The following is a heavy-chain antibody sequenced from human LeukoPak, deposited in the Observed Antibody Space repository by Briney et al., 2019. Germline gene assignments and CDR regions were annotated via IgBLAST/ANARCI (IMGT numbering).Heavy chain of an antibody. Sequence: SETLSLTCTVSGGSISSGGYNWSWIRQPPGKGLDWIGYIYHSGSTYYNPSLKSRVTISVDRSKNQFSLKLSSVTAADTAVYYCARYTTMTYAFDLWGQGTMVTVSS. CDR3: ARYTTMTYAFDL. CDR2: IYHSGST. J-gene: IGHJ3*01. V-gene: IGHV4-30-2*01. D-gene: IGHD4-17*01. CDR1: GGSISSGGYN.